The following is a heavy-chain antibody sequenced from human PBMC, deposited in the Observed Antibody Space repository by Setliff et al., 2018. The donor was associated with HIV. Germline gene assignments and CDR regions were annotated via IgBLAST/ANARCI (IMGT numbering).Heavy chain of an antibody. V-gene: IGHV4-38-2*02. D-gene: IGHD4-17*01. Sequence: SETLSLTCTVSGYSITTGYYWGWIRQSPGKGLECIGTVYASGSTNYNPSLKSRVSISADMSKNHFSLNLSSVTAADTAVYYCCRSMTTVLEDAFDIWGQGAMVTVSS. CDR2: VYASGST. CDR3: CRSMTTVLEDAFDI. CDR1: GYSITTGYY. J-gene: IGHJ3*02.